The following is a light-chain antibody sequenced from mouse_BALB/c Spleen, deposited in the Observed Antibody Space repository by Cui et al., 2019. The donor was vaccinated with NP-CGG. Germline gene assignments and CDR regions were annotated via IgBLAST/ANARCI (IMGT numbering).Light chain of an antibody. J-gene: IGLJ1*01. CDR1: TETVSTSNY. Sequence: QAFWTREPALTTSPGETVTLTCRSSTETVSTSNYANWVQEKPDHLFTGLIGGTNNRAPGVPARFSGSLIGDKAALTITGAQTEDEAIYFCALWYSNHWVFGGGTELTVL. CDR2: GTN. CDR3: ALWYSNHWV. V-gene: IGLV1*01.